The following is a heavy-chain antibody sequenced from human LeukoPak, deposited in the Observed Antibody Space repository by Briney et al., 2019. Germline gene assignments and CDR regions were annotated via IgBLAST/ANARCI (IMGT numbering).Heavy chain of an antibody. CDR3: ATDHDTGGYYSFFDY. D-gene: IGHD3-22*01. V-gene: IGHV3-23*01. CDR1: GFTFRSYA. J-gene: IGHJ4*02. Sequence: GGSLRLSCAASGFTFRSYAMSWVRQAAGKGLEWVSAISDSGGRTYYADSVKGPFTISRDNPNNTLYLQMNSPRAEDTALYYCATDHDTGGYYSFFDYSGQRTLVTVSS. CDR2: ISDSGGRT.